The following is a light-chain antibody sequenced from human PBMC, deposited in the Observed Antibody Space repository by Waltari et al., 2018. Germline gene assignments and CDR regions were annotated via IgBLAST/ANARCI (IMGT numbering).Light chain of an antibody. Sequence: EIVLTQSPGTLSLSPGERATLSCRASQSVSSSYLAWYQQKPGKAPRLLSYGASSRATGIPDRFSGSGSGTDVTLTISRLEPEDFAVYYCQQYGSSPGTFGPGTKVEIK. CDR3: QQYGSSPGT. J-gene: IGKJ1*01. CDR2: GAS. CDR1: QSVSSSY. V-gene: IGKV3-20*01.